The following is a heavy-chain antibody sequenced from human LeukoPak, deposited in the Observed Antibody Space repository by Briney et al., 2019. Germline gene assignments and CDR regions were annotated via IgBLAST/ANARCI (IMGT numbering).Heavy chain of an antibody. CDR2: INPNSGGT. J-gene: IGHJ3*02. CDR1: GYTFTGYY. CDR3: ARVGEDGDAFDI. Sequence: ASVKVSCKASGYTFTGYYMHWVRQAPGQGLEWMGWINPNSGGTNCAQKFQGRVTMTRDTSISTAYMELSRLRSDDTAVYYCARVGEDGDAFDIWGQGTMVTVSS. V-gene: IGHV1-2*02. D-gene: IGHD3-10*01.